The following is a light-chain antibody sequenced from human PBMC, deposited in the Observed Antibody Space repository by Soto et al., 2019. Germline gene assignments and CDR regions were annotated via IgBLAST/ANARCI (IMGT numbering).Light chain of an antibody. CDR3: LQDYSYPRT. V-gene: IGKV1-6*01. Sequence: AIQMTQSPSSLSASVGDRVTITCRASQDIRTELGWYQQKPGKAPKLLIYGASTLQSGVPSRFSGSGSGTDFTLTISSLQPEDFATYYCLQDYSYPRTFGQGTKV. CDR2: GAS. CDR1: QDIRTE. J-gene: IGKJ1*01.